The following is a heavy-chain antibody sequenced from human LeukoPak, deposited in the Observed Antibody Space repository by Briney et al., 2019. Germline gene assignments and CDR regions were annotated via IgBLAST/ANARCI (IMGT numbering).Heavy chain of an antibody. J-gene: IGHJ4*02. CDR1: GGSINDYY. CDR3: AGVFSGRRPFEL. D-gene: IGHD3-10*01. V-gene: IGHV4-59*03. CDR2: IYYRGTT. Sequence: KSSETLSLTCTVSGGSINDYYWNWLRQPPGKGLEWIGFIYYRGTTNNNPSLKSRVTTSIDTSKKQFSLNLSSVTAADTAIYYCAGVFSGRRPFELWGQGSLVTVSS.